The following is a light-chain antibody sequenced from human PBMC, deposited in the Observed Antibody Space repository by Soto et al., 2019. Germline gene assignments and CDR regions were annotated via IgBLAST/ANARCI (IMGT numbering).Light chain of an antibody. J-gene: IGKJ4*01. CDR3: QQYNNWPPLT. CDR2: GAS. CDR1: QSVSSN. V-gene: IGKV3-15*01. Sequence: EIVMTQSPATLSVSPGERATLSCRASQSVSSNLAWYQQNPGQAPRLLIYGASTRVTGIPAGFSGSGSGTELTLTISSLQSEDFAVYYCQQYNNWPPLTFGGGTKVEIK.